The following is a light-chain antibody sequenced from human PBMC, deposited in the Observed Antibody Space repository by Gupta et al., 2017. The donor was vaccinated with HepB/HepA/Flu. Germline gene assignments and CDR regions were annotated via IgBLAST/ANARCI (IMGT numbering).Light chain of an antibody. Sequence: HSALPPPASVSGSPGQSITISCPGTTSDFGLYDFVSWYQQHPGQAPRLIIFDVNNRPSGVSGRVSGSKSGKTASLTISGLQAEDEGDYYCCSYESTSNYVFSTGTKVTVV. V-gene: IGLV2-14*03. CDR1: TSDFGLYDF. CDR2: DVN. CDR3: CSYESTSNYV. J-gene: IGLJ1*01.